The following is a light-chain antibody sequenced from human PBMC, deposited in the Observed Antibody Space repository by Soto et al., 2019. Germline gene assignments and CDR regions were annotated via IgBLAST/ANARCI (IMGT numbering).Light chain of an antibody. J-gene: IGKJ1*01. CDR1: QSVSSSY. CDR2: GAS. CDR3: QQFCNSPWM. Sequence: EIVLTQSPGTLSLSPGERATLSCRASQSVSSSYLVWYQQQSGQAPRLLIYGASSRATGIPDRFSGSGSGTDFTLTISRLEPEDFAVYYCQQFCNSPWMCGQGTKVEIK. V-gene: IGKV3-20*01.